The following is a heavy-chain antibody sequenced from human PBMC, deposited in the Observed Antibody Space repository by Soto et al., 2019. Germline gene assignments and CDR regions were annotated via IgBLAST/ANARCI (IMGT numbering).Heavy chain of an antibody. CDR1: GYSFTSYW. Sequence: GESLKISCKGSGYSFTSYWIGWVRQMPGKGLEWMGIIYPGDSDTRYSPSFQGQVTISADKSISTAYLQWSSLKASDTAMYYCARRGEYCSSTSCYYSNYYYMDVWGKGTTVTVSS. D-gene: IGHD2-2*01. CDR3: ARRGEYCSSTSCYYSNYYYMDV. CDR2: IYPGDSDT. J-gene: IGHJ6*03. V-gene: IGHV5-51*01.